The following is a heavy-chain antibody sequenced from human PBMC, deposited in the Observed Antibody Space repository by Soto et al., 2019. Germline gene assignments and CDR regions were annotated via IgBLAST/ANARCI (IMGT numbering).Heavy chain of an antibody. D-gene: IGHD3-10*01. Sequence: GGSLRLSCAASGFTFSSYAMSWVRQAPGKGLEWVSAISGSGGSTYYADSVKGRFTISRDNSKNTLYLQMNSLRAEDTAVYYCAKDVSLLWFGELSGVNWFDPWGQGTLVTVSS. CDR1: GFTFSSYA. J-gene: IGHJ5*02. CDR3: AKDVSLLWFGELSGVNWFDP. CDR2: ISGSGGST. V-gene: IGHV3-23*01.